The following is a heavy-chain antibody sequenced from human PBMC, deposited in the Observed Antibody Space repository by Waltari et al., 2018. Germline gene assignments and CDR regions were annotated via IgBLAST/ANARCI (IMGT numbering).Heavy chain of an antibody. J-gene: IGHJ4*02. CDR2: IYSGGST. Sequence: EVQLLESGGGLVQPGGSLRLSCAASGFTFSSYAMSWVRQAPGKGLEWVSVIYSGGSTYYADSVKGRFTISRDNSKNTLYLQMNSLRAEDTAVYYCAKDQSIAARRGGGFDYWGQGTLVTVSS. D-gene: IGHD6-6*01. CDR3: AKDQSIAARRGGGFDY. V-gene: IGHV3-23*03. CDR1: GFTFSSYA.